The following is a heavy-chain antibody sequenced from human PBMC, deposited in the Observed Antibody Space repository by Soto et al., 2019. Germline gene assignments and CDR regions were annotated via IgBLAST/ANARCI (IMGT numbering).Heavy chain of an antibody. CDR1: GFTFSNYA. CDR3: AKDPRDIGYDLTPIEH. CDR2: ITGTGTYT. D-gene: IGHD5-12*01. J-gene: IGHJ4*01. V-gene: IGHV3-23*01. Sequence: GGSLRLSCAASGFTFSNYAMTWVRQAPGQGLEWVASITGTGTYTYYAGSVKGRFTISRDNSKRTLYLQLNSLRADDTAVYYCAKDPRDIGYDLTPIEHWGHGTQVTVSS.